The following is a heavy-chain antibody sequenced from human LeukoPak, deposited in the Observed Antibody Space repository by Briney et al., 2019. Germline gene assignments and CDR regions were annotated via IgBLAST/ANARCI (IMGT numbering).Heavy chain of an antibody. CDR3: VRGQIPY. J-gene: IGHJ4*01. D-gene: IGHD2-21*01. V-gene: IGHV3-11*04. Sequence: GASLRLSCAASGFTFSDNYMSWIRQAPGKGLEWVSYISSSGNTTHNADSVKGRFTISRDNSKNTLYLQMNSLRAEDTAVYYSVRGQIPYWGQGTLVTVSS. CDR1: GFTFSDNY. CDR2: ISSSGNTT.